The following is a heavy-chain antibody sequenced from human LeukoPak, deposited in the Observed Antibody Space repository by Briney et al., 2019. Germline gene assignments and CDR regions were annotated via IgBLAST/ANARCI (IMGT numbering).Heavy chain of an antibody. CDR3: GRMEYYFDY. Sequence: SETLSLTCTVSGGSISSYYWSWIRQPPGKGLEWIEYIYYSGSTNYNPSLKSRVTMSADTSKNQFSLRLSSVTAADTAVYYCGRMEYYFDYWGQGTLVTVSS. J-gene: IGHJ4*02. CDR2: IYYSGST. D-gene: IGHD3-3*01. CDR1: GGSISSYY. V-gene: IGHV4-59*01.